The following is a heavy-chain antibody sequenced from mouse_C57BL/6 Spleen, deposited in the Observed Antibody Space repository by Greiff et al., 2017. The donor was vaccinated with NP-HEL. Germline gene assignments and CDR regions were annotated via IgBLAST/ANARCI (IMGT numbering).Heavy chain of an antibody. CDR1: GYTFTSYW. CDR3: ARSRITRGYAMDY. Sequence: VQLQQPGTELVKPGASVKLSCKASGYTFTSYWMHWVKQRPGQGLEWIGNINPSNGGTNYNEKFKSKATLTVDNSSSTAYMQLSSLTSEDSAVYYCARSRITRGYAMDYWGQGTSVTVSS. V-gene: IGHV1-53*01. J-gene: IGHJ4*01. CDR2: INPSNGGT. D-gene: IGHD1-1*01.